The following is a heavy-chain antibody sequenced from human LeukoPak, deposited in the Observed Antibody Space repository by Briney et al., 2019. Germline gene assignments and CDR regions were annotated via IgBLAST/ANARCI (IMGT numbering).Heavy chain of an antibody. D-gene: IGHD6-13*01. J-gene: IGHJ6*02. CDR3: AREVDSHGTLFYYGMDV. CDR2: TYYRSKWYN. CDR1: GDSVSRNSAA. Sequence: SQTLSLTCAISGDSVSRNSAAWNWIRQSPSRGLEWPGRTYYRSKWYNDYAVSVKSRITINPDTSKNQFSLQLNSVSPEDTAVYYCAREVDSHGTLFYYGMDVWGQATTVTVSS. V-gene: IGHV6-1*01.